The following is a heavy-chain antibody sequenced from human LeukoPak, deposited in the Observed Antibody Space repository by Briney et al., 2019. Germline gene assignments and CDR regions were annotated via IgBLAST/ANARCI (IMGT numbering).Heavy chain of an antibody. Sequence: ASVKVSCKASGYTFTSYGISWVRQAPGQGLEWMGWMNPNSGNTGYAQKFQGRVTMTRNTSISTAYMELSSLRSEDTAVYYCARDAAAGTSWFDPWSQGTLVTVSS. CDR3: ARDAAAGTSWFDP. D-gene: IGHD6-13*01. CDR2: MNPNSGNT. J-gene: IGHJ5*02. CDR1: GYTFTSYG. V-gene: IGHV1-8*02.